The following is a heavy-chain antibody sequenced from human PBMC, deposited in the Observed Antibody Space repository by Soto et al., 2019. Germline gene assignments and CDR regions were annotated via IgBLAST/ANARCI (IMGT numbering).Heavy chain of an antibody. CDR1: GGTFSSYT. D-gene: IGHD3-3*01. CDR3: ARDLEDFFDFWSGYQDAFYI. CDR2: IIAINGTT. V-gene: IGHV1-69*08. J-gene: IGHJ3*02. Sequence: ASVNVSCKASGGTFSSYTISWVRQAPGQGLEWMGRIIAINGTTNYAQKFQGRVTMTTDTSTSTAYMELRSLRSDDTAVYYCARDLEDFFDFWSGYQDAFYIWGQGTMVTVSS.